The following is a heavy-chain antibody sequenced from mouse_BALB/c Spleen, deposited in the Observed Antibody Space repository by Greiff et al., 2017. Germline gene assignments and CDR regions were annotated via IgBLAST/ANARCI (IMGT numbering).Heavy chain of an antibody. V-gene: IGHV3-2*02. CDR3: ANAYYRYAWFAY. CDR1: GYSITSDYA. Sequence: EVQLQESGPGLVKPSQSLSLTCTVTGYSITSDYAWNWIRQFPGNKLEWMGYISYSGSTSYNPSLKSRISITRDTSKNQFFLQLNSVTTEDTATYYCANAYYRYAWFAYWGQGTLVTVSA. CDR2: ISYSGST. J-gene: IGHJ3*01. D-gene: IGHD2-14*01.